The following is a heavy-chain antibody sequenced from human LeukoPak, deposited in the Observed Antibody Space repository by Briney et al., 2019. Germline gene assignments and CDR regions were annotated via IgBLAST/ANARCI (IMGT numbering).Heavy chain of an antibody. CDR1: GFTFNSYD. Sequence: GGSLRLSCAASGFTFNSYDMHWVRQGTGKGLKWASGIVVDGVTYYPDSEKGRFTISRENARTSLYLQMNSLRAGDTAVYYCARRRTGLRSYSDAFDIWGQGTTVTVSS. CDR2: IVVDGVT. V-gene: IGHV3-13*04. CDR3: ARRRTGLRSYSDAFDI. D-gene: IGHD3-10*01. J-gene: IGHJ3*02.